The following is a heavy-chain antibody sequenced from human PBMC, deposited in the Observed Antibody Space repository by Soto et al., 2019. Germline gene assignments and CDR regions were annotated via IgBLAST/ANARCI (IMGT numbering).Heavy chain of an antibody. D-gene: IGHD3-22*01. Sequence: GGSLRLSCAASGFTFSSYAMSWVRQAPGKGLEWVSAISGSGGSTYYADSVKGRFTISRDNSKNTLYLQMNSLRAEDTAVYYCAKARGAPFYYYDSSGYYYFDYWGQGTLVTVSS. J-gene: IGHJ4*02. CDR3: AKARGAPFYYYDSSGYYYFDY. V-gene: IGHV3-23*01. CDR2: ISGSGGST. CDR1: GFTFSSYA.